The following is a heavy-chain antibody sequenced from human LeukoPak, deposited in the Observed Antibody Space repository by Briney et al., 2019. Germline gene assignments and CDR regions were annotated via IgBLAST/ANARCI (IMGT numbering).Heavy chain of an antibody. CDR2: IDPSDSYT. Sequence: GESLKISCKGSGYSFTSYWISWVRQMPRKGLEWMGRIDPSDSYTNYSPSFQGHVTISADKSISTAYLQWSSLKASDTAMYYCARHSGVVVTDFDPWGQGTLVTVSS. V-gene: IGHV5-10-1*01. CDR3: ARHSGVVVTDFDP. D-gene: IGHD2-21*02. J-gene: IGHJ5*02. CDR1: GYSFTSYW.